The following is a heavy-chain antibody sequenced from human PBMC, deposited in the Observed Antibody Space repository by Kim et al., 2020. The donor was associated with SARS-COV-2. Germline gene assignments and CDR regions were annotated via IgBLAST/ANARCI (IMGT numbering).Heavy chain of an antibody. V-gene: IGHV3-43*02. Sequence: GGSLRLSCAASGFTFDDYSMHWVRQAPGKGLEWVSRISSNGGSTYYADAAPGRFTISRDNSKNSLYLQMNSLRPENTALYYYAKDHVSSVLHCSQGTLDT. CDR2: ISSNGGST. J-gene: IGHJ1*01. CDR1: GFTFDDYS. D-gene: IGHD2-15*01. CDR3: AKDHVSSVLH.